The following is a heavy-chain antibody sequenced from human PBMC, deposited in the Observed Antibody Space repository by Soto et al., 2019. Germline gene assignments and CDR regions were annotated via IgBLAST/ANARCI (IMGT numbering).Heavy chain of an antibody. CDR2: INAGNGNT. J-gene: IGHJ2*01. CDR1: GNTVPNYA. Sequence: ASVKVSCKASGNTVPNYAIHWVRQAPGQRLEWMGWINAGNGNTKYSQKFQGRVTITRDTSASTAYMELGSLRSEDTAVYYCARGGSLYWYFDLWGRGTLVPVSS. D-gene: IGHD1-26*01. CDR3: ARGGSLYWYFDL. V-gene: IGHV1-3*01.